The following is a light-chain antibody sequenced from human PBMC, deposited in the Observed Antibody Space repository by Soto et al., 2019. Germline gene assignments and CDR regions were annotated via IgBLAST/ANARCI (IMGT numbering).Light chain of an antibody. CDR1: QTIGIN. J-gene: IGKJ1*01. Sequence: EKVMTQSPATLSASPGERATLSCRASQTIGINLAWYQQKPGQAPRLLIYGASSRATGGPARFSGSGSGTEFTLTISSLQSEDFAVYYCQQYNNWPLTFGQGTKVEIK. CDR3: QQYNNWPLT. CDR2: GAS. V-gene: IGKV3-15*01.